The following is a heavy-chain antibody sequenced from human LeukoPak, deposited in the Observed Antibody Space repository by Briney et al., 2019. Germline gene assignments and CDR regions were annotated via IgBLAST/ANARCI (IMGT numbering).Heavy chain of an antibody. D-gene: IGHD3-22*01. J-gene: IGHJ4*02. Sequence: SVTLSLTCAVYGGSFSGYYWSWIRQPPGKGLEWIGEINHSGSTNYNPSLKSRVTISVDTSKNQFSLKLSSVTAADTAVYYCARGSGYYLSLPFDYWGQGTLVTVSS. CDR1: GGSFSGYY. V-gene: IGHV4-34*01. CDR2: INHSGST. CDR3: ARGSGYYLSLPFDY.